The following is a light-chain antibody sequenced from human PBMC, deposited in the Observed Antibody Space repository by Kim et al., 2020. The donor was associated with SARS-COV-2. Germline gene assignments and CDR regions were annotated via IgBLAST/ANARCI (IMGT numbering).Light chain of an antibody. Sequence: SSELTQDPAVSVALGQTVRITCQGDSLRTYYASWYQQKPGQAPVLVIYGKNNRPSGIPDRLSGSTSGSRASLTITGAQAEDEADYYCNSRDTSGNHYVFG. V-gene: IGLV3-19*01. J-gene: IGLJ1*01. CDR1: SLRTYY. CDR3: NSRDTSGNHYV. CDR2: GKN.